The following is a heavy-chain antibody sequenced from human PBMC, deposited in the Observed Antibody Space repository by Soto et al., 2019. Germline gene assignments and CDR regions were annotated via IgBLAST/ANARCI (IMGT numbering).Heavy chain of an antibody. J-gene: IGHJ5*02. V-gene: IGHV4-31*03. Sequence: SETLSLTCTVSGGSISSGGYHWSWIRQHPGKGLEWIGYIYYSGSTYYNPSLKSRVTISVDTSKNQFSLKLSSVTAADTAVYYCARDITGGSSGYPAYVNWFDPWGQGTLVTVSP. CDR1: GGSISSGGYH. D-gene: IGHD3-22*01. CDR2: IYYSGST. CDR3: ARDITGGSSGYPAYVNWFDP.